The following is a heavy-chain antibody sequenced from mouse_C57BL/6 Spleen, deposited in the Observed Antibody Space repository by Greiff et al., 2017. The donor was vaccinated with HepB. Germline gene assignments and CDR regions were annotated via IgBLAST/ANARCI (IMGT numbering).Heavy chain of an antibody. CDR1: GYTFTSYG. CDR2: IYPRSGNT. D-gene: IGHD2-2*01. Sequence: QVQLKQSGAELARPGASVKLSCKASGYTFTSYGISWVKQRTGQGLEWIGEIYPRSGNTYYNEKFKGKATLTADKSSSTAYMELRSLTSEDSAVYFCARRGGYESPYWGQGTLVTVSA. CDR3: ARRGGYESPY. V-gene: IGHV1-81*01. J-gene: IGHJ3*01.